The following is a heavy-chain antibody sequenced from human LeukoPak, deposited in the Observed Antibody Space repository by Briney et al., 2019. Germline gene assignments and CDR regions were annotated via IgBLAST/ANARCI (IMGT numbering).Heavy chain of an antibody. CDR2: IYTSGST. V-gene: IGHV4-61*02. CDR1: GGSISSGSYY. J-gene: IGHJ6*03. Sequence: PSETLSLTCTVSGGSISSGSYYWSWIRQPAGKGLEWIGRIYTSGSTNYNPSLKSRATISVDTSKNQYSLKLSSVTAADTAVYYCARDPDYSTDYYYYMDVWGKGTTVTVSS. D-gene: IGHD4-11*01. CDR3: ARDPDYSTDYYYYMDV.